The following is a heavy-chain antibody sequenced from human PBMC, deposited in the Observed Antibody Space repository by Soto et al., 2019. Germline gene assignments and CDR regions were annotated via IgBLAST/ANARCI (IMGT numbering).Heavy chain of an antibody. V-gene: IGHV3-30-3*01. J-gene: IGHJ6*02. Sequence: VQLVESGGGVVQPGRSLRLSCAASGFTFSSYAMHWVRQAPGKGLEWVAVISYDGSNKYYADSVKGRFTISRDNSKNTLYLQMNGLRAEDTAVYYCARAPRYYDFWRNYYYGMDVWGQGTTVTVSS. D-gene: IGHD3-3*01. CDR2: ISYDGSNK. CDR1: GFTFSSYA. CDR3: ARAPRYYDFWRNYYYGMDV.